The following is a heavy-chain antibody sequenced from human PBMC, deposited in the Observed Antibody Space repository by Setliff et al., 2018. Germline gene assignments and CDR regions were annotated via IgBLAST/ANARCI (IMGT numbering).Heavy chain of an antibody. J-gene: IGHJ3*02. D-gene: IGHD2-2*01. CDR3: ARVARVVLSRNAFDI. Sequence: SETLSLTCTVSGGSISSGGYYWSWIRQHPGKGLEWIGYIYYSGSTYYNPSLRSRVTISVDTSKNQFSLKLSSVTAADTAVYYCARVARVVLSRNAFDIWGQGTMVTVSS. CDR1: GGSISSGGYY. CDR2: IYYSGST. V-gene: IGHV4-31*03.